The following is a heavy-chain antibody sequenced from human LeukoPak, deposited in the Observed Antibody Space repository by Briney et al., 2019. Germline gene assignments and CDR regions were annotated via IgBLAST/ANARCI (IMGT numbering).Heavy chain of an antibody. J-gene: IGHJ6*03. CDR1: GFTVSSNY. CDR2: IRYDGSNK. V-gene: IGHV3-30*02. CDR3: AKDRGGGSGSLTYYYYYMDV. D-gene: IGHD3-10*01. Sequence: PGGSLRLSCAASGFTVSSNYMSWVRQAPGKGLEWVAFIRYDGSNKYYADSVKGRFTISRDNSKNTLYLQMNSLRAEDTAVYYCAKDRGGGSGSLTYYYYYMDVWGKGTTVTISS.